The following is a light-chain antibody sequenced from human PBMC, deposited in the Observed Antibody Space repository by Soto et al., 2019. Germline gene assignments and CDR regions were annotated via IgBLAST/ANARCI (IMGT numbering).Light chain of an antibody. CDR3: QSYDSSLSVLDV. CDR1: SSNIGAGYE. J-gene: IGLJ1*01. Sequence: QSVLTQPPSVCGAPGQRVTISCTGSSSNIGAGYEVHWFQQLPGTAPKLLIYGNTNRPSGVPDRFSGSKSDTSASLAITGLQPEDEADYYCQSYDSSLSVLDVFGTGTKLTVL. CDR2: GNT. V-gene: IGLV1-40*01.